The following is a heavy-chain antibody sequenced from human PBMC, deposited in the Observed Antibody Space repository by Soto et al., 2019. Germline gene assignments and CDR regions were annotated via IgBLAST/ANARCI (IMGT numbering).Heavy chain of an antibody. CDR3: AGFGLGWLRWRADY. Sequence: QVQLQQWGAGLLKPSETLSLTCAVYGGSFSGYYWSWIRQPPGKGLEWIGEINHSGSTNYNPSLKSLVTRAVATSKNRVSLKLRSVTAADTAVYYCAGFGLGWLRWRADYWGQGTLVTVSS. V-gene: IGHV4-34*01. D-gene: IGHD5-12*01. CDR2: INHSGST. CDR1: GGSFSGYY. J-gene: IGHJ4*02.